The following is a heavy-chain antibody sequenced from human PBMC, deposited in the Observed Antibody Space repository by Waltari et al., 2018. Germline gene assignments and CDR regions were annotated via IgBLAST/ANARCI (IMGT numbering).Heavy chain of an antibody. V-gene: IGHV1-18*01. CDR1: GYTFTISG. J-gene: IGHJ4*02. CDR3: ARDSGYGSGSYSVDF. Sequence: QVQLVQSGAEVKKPGASVKVSCKSSGYTFTISGITWVRQAPGQGLEWMGWISAYNGDTKHAQKLQDRVTMTTDTSTSTAYMELRSLRSDDTAVYYCARDSGYGSGSYSVDFWGQGTLVTVSS. CDR2: ISAYNGDT. D-gene: IGHD3-10*01.